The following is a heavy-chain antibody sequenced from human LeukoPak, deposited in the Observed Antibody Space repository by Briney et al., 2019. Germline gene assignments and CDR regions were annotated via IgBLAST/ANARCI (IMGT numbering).Heavy chain of an antibody. D-gene: IGHD3-22*01. CDR1: GGFNTRYY. CDR3: ARGQWLPVFDF. CDR2: FYHSGST. J-gene: IGHJ4*02. V-gene: IGHV4-59*01. Sequence: SETLSLTCSVSGGFNTRYYWSCIRQPPGKGLEWIGYFYHSGSTNYNPSLKSRVTISVDTSKNHFSLKLSSVTAADTGVYYCARGQWLPVFDFWGQGTLVTVSS.